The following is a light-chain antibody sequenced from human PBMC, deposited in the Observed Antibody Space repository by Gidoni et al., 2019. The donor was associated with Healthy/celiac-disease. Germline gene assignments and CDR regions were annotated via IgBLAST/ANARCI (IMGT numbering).Light chain of an antibody. CDR1: SSNIGAGYD. CDR3: QSYDSSLSGSHVV. CDR2: GNS. Sequence: QSVLTQPPSVSGAPGQRVTISCTGSSSNIGAGYDVHWYQQLPGTAHKLLIYGNSNRPAGFPDRFSGSKSGTSASLAITGLQAEDEADYYCQSYDSSLSGSHVVFGGGTKLTVL. V-gene: IGLV1-40*01. J-gene: IGLJ2*01.